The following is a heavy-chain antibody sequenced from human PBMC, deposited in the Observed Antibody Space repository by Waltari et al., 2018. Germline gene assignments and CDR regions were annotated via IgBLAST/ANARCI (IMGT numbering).Heavy chain of an antibody. V-gene: IGHV1-69*05. D-gene: IGHD6-6*01. CDR3: ARDRGSSSSLYFQH. Sequence: QVQLGQSGAEVKKPGSSVKVSCTASGGTFSSYASSWVRQAPGQGLEWMGGIIPIFGTANYAQKFQGSVTITTDESTSTAYMELSSLRSEDTAVYYCARDRGSSSSLYFQHWGQGTLVTVSS. CDR2: IIPIFGTA. CDR1: GGTFSSYA. J-gene: IGHJ1*01.